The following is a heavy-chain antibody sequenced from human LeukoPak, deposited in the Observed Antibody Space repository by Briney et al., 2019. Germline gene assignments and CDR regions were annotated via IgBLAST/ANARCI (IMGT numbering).Heavy chain of an antibody. J-gene: IGHJ3*02. D-gene: IGHD3-22*01. Sequence: GGSLRLSCAASGVTFSSYAMSWVRQAPGKGLEWVSAISGSGGSTYYADSVKGRFTISRDNSKNTLYLQMNSLRAEDTAVYYCAKGLITMIVVVINDAFDIWGQGTMATVSS. CDR1: GVTFSSYA. CDR2: ISGSGGST. V-gene: IGHV3-23*01. CDR3: AKGLITMIVVVINDAFDI.